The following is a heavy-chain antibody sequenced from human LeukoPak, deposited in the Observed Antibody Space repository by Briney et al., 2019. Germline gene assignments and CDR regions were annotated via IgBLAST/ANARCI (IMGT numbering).Heavy chain of an antibody. CDR1: GFTFSGYP. V-gene: IGHV3-30-3*01. D-gene: IGHD2-2*01. Sequence: GGSLRLSCAASGFTFSGYPIHWVRQAPGKGLEWVAVISYDGSNKYYADSVKGRFTISRDNFKNTLYLQMNSLRAEDTAVYYCAVHCITISCHSPRWGQGTLVTVSS. CDR3: AVHCITISCHSPR. J-gene: IGHJ4*02. CDR2: ISYDGSNK.